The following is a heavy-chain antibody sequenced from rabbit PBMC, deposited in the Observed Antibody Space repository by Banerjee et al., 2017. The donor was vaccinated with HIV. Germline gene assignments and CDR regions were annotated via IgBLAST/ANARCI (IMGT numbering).Heavy chain of an antibody. Sequence: QEQLKESGGGLVQPGGSLKLSCKASGFDFSSYYMSWVRQAPGKGPEWIAYIYPGFDIRDYANFVKGRFTISSDNAQNTVFLQMTSLTASDTATYFCARNPYASSSGANKLWGQGTLVTVS. V-gene: IGHV1S47*01. CDR2: IYPGFDIR. CDR3: ARNPYASSSGANKL. CDR1: GFDFSSYY. D-gene: IGHD1-1*01. J-gene: IGHJ4*01.